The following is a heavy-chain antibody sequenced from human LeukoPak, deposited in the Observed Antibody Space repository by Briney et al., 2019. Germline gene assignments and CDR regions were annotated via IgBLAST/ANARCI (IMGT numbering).Heavy chain of an antibody. J-gene: IGHJ5*02. CDR2: IYSGGRT. Sequence: GGSLRLSCAASGFTVSSNYMSWVRQAPGKGLEWGSIIYSGGRTYYADSVKGRFTISRDNSNNTLYLQMNSLRAEDTAVYYCARTVYYGDKDWFDPWGQGTLVTVSS. CDR3: ARTVYYGDKDWFDP. CDR1: GFTVSSNY. D-gene: IGHD4-17*01. V-gene: IGHV3-53*01.